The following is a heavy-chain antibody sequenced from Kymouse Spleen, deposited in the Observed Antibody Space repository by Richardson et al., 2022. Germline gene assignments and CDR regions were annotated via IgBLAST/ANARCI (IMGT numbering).Heavy chain of an antibody. J-gene: IGHJ6*02. CDR3: ARERERITMVRGVPYYYYYGMDV. CDR1: GGSISSSNW. V-gene: IGHV4-4*02. D-gene: IGHD3-10*01. Sequence: QVQLQESGPGLVKPSGTLSLTCAVSGGSISSSNWWSWVRQPPGKGLEWIGEIYHSGSTNYNPSLKSRVTISVDKSKNQFSLKLSSVTAADTAVYYCARERERITMVRGVPYYYYYGMDVWGQGTTVTVSS. CDR2: IYHSGST.